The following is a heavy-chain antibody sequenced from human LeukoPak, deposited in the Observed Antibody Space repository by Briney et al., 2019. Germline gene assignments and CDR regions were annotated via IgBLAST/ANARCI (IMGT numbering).Heavy chain of an antibody. V-gene: IGHV3-23*01. Sequence: GGSLRLSCAASGCTFSSYAMSWVRQAPGKGLEWVSAISGSGGSTYYADSVKGRFTISRDNSKNTLYLQMNSLRAEDTAVYYCAKDLLAAAVLYYFDYWGQGTLVTVSS. J-gene: IGHJ4*02. CDR3: AKDLLAAAVLYYFDY. CDR1: GCTFSSYA. CDR2: ISGSGGST. D-gene: IGHD6-13*01.